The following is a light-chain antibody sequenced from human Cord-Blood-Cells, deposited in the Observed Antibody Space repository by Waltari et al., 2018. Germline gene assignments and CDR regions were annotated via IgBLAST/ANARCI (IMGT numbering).Light chain of an antibody. CDR1: VLTKKY. CDR2: KDS. V-gene: IGLV3-27*01. CDR3: YSAADNNWV. Sequence: SYELTQPSSVSVSPGQTARLTCSGDVLTKKYARWFQQKPGQAPVLVIYKDSERPSGIPERCSGSSSGTTVTLTISGAQVEDEADYYCYSAADNNWVFGGGTKLTVV. J-gene: IGLJ3*02.